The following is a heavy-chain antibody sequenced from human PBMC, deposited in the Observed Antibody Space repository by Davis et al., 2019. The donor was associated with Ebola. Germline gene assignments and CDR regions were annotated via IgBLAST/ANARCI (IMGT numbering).Heavy chain of an antibody. V-gene: IGHV4-30-2*01. CDR3: ARGGMVVPFDY. Sequence: SETLSLTCTVSGGSMTDYYWSWIRQPPGKGLEWIGYIYHSGSTYYNPSLKSRVTISVDRSKNQFSLKLSSVTAADTAVYYCARGGMVVPFDYWGQGTLVTVSS. CDR2: IYHSGST. CDR1: GGSMTDYY. D-gene: IGHD1-26*01. J-gene: IGHJ4*02.